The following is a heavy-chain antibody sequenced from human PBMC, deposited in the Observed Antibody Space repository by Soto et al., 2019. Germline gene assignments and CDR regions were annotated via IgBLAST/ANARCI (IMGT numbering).Heavy chain of an antibody. CDR3: ARVRKSVTLPSAPTANYYYYMDG. Sequence: QVQLVQSGAEVKKPGASVKVSCKSSGYTFTSYGISWVRQAPGQGLEWMGWISAYNGNTNYAQKLQGRVTMTTDTSTSTAYMEPRSLRSDDTAVYYCARVRKSVTLPSAPTANYYYYMDGWGKGTTVSVSS. CDR2: ISAYNGNT. J-gene: IGHJ6*03. CDR1: GYTFTSYG. D-gene: IGHD4-17*01. V-gene: IGHV1-18*01.